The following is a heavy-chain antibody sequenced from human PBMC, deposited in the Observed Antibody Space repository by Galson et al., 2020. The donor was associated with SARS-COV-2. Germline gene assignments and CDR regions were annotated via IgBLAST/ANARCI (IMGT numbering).Heavy chain of an antibody. CDR1: GYNFTRYW. CDR3: ARAGGDMRYFVY. V-gene: IGHV5-51*01. CDR2: SYPSESDT. J-gene: IGHJ4*02. Sequence: GESLKISCKGSGYNFTRYWIGWVRQMPGKGLEGMGISYPSESDTRYSPSFQGQVTISADKSIRTASVQWSSLKTSDTPMFYCARAGGDMRYFVYWGQGTLVTVSS.